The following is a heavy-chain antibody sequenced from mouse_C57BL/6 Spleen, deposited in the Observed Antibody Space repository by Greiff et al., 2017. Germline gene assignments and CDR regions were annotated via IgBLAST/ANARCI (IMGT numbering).Heavy chain of an antibody. D-gene: IGHD2-4*01. CDR1: GFSLTSYA. CDR3: ARNFDYDRVYYYAMDY. Sequence: QVQLKQSGPGLVAPSQSLSITCTVSGFSLTSYAISWVRQPPGKGLEWLGVIWTGGGTNYNSALKSRPSISKDNSKSQVFLKMNSLQTDDTARYYCARNFDYDRVYYYAMDYSGQGTSVTVSS. CDR2: IWTGGGT. J-gene: IGHJ4*01. V-gene: IGHV2-9-1*01.